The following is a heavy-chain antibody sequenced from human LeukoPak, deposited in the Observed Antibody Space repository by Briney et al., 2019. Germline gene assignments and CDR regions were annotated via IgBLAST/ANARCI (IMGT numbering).Heavy chain of an antibody. CDR3: AKSNGSGLIDI. V-gene: IGHV4-39*07. CDR1: GGSISTSNYY. D-gene: IGHD3-10*01. CDR2: IFYSGST. Sequence: SETLSLTCTVSGGSISTSNYYWGWIRQPPGKGLEWIGNIFYSGSTYYGPSLKSRLTISLDTPRNQFSLKLNSVTAADTAVYYCAKSNGSGLIDIWGQGTMVTVSS. J-gene: IGHJ3*02.